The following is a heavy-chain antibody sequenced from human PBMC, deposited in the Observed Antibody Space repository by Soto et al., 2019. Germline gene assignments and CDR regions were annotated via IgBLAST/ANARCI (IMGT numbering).Heavy chain of an antibody. D-gene: IGHD3-10*01. Sequence: QVQVVESGGGVVQPGKSLRLSCAASGFTFSSYGMHWVRQAPGKGLEWVALIYYDGSEKYYAESVKGRFTISSDNSKNTLYLKMNSLRVEDTAVYYCASGIGSGSYSPDVWGKGTTVTVSS. CDR3: ASGIGSGSYSPDV. CDR1: GFTFSSYG. V-gene: IGHV3-33*03. J-gene: IGHJ6*04. CDR2: IYYDGSEK.